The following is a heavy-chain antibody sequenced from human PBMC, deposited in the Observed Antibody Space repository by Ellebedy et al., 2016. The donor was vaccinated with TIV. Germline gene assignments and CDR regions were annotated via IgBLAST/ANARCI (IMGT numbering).Heavy chain of an antibody. CDR3: ANLRYFDWPEAPDAFDI. CDR2: IYSGGST. J-gene: IGHJ3*02. CDR1: GFTVSSNY. D-gene: IGHD3-9*01. Sequence: GGSLRLSXAASGFTVSSNYMSWVRQAPGKGLEWVSVIYSGGSTYYADSVKGRFTISRDNSKNTLYLQMNSLRAEDTAVYYCANLRYFDWPEAPDAFDIWGQGTMVTVSS. V-gene: IGHV3-66*01.